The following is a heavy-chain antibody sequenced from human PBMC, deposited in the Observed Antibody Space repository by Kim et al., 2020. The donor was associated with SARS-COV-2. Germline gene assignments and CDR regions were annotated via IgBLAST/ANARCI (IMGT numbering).Heavy chain of an antibody. D-gene: IGHD1-26*01. CDR1: GYTFTSYG. J-gene: IGHJ6*02. Sequence: ASVKVSCKASGYTFTSYGISWVRQAPGQGLEWMGWISAYNGNTNYAQKLQGRVTMTTDTSTSTAYMELRSLRSDDTAVYYCARDYPLINSGSSIKAMDVWGQGTTVTVSS. CDR3: ARDYPLINSGSSIKAMDV. CDR2: ISAYNGNT. V-gene: IGHV1-18*01.